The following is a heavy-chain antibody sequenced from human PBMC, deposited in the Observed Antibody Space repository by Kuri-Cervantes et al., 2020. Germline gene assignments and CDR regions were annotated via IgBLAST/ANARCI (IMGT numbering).Heavy chain of an antibody. CDR1: GYTLTELS. D-gene: IGHD2-21*01. CDR3: ARSGTVVDP. J-gene: IGHJ5*02. CDR2: FDPEDGET. V-gene: IGHV1-24*01. Sequence: ASVKVSCKVSGYTLTELSMHWVRQAPGKGLEWMGGFDPEDGETIYAQKFQGRVTLTRDTSASTAYMELSSLRSEDTAVYYCARSGTVVDPWGQGTLVTVSS.